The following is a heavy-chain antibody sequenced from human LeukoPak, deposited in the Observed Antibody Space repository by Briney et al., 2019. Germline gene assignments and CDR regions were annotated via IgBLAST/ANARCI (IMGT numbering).Heavy chain of an antibody. CDR1: VGPFCGYF. J-gene: IGHJ4*02. CDR3: ARGPPLAYYETNGYYFFDY. CDR2: VNHSGST. V-gene: IGHV4-34*01. D-gene: IGHD3-22*01. Sequence: SETLSLPCVLYVGPFCGYFWTWLRQPPGKGLEWIGEVNHSGSTNYNPSLERRVTIPVDTPKNQSSLTLRSVTAPDHAVYYCARGPPLAYYETNGYYFFDYWGQGVLVTVSS.